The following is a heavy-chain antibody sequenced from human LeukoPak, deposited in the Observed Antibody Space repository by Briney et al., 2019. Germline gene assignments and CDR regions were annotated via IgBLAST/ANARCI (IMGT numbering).Heavy chain of an antibody. J-gene: IGHJ5*02. V-gene: IGHV4-59*12. CDR1: GGSISNYF. CDR2: VYYSDST. Sequence: SETLSLTCTVSGGSISNYFWSWIRQPPGKGLECIGYVYYSDSTNYNPSLKSRVTISVDTSKNQFSLKLSSVTAADTAVYYCARGTYYYDSSGFDPWGQGTLVTVSS. D-gene: IGHD3-22*01. CDR3: ARGTYYYDSSGFDP.